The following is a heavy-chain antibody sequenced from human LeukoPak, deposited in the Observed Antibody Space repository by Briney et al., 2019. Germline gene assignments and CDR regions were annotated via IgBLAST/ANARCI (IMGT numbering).Heavy chain of an antibody. CDR1: GDSVSSNSAA. CDR2: TYYRSKWYN. CDR3: AREFTSADYCDY. Sequence: SQTLSLTCAISGDSVSSNSAAWHWIRQSPSRVLEWLGTTYYRSKWYNDYAVSVKSRITINSDTSKNQFSLHLNSVTPEDTAVYYCAREFTSADYCDYWGGGTLVTVSS. V-gene: IGHV6-1*01. J-gene: IGHJ4*02.